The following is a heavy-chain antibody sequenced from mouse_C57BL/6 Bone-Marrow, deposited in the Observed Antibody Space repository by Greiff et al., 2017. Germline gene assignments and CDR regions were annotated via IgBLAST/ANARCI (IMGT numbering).Heavy chain of an antibody. CDR3: AGDPPDGYSLAWCAY. CDR1: GFTFSSYA. V-gene: IGHV5-4*01. Sequence: EVKLVEPGGGLVKPGGSLKLSCAASGFTFSSYAMSWVRQTPEKRLEWVATISDGGSYTYYPDNVKGRFTISRDNAKNTLYLQMSHLKSEDTAMYYWAGDPPDGYSLAWCAYWGQGTLVTVSA. J-gene: IGHJ3*01. CDR2: ISDGGSYT. D-gene: IGHD2-3*01.